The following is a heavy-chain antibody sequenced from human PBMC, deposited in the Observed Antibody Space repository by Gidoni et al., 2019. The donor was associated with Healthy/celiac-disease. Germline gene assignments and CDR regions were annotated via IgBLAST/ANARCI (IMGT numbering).Heavy chain of an antibody. J-gene: IGHJ4*02. CDR1: GFTFSSYA. Sequence: EVQLLESGGGLVQPGGSLRLPCAASGFTFSSYAMSWVRQAPGKGRGWVAAMRGSGGSTYYADSVKGRFTISRDNSKNTLYLQMNSLRAEDTAVYYCAKDSRARGVRSDYWGQGTLVTVSS. CDR3: AKDSRARGVRSDY. D-gene: IGHD3-10*01. V-gene: IGHV3-23*01. CDR2: MRGSGGST.